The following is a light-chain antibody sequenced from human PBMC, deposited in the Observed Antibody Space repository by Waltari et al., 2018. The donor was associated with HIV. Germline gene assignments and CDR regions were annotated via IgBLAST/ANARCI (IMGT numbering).Light chain of an antibody. V-gene: IGKV3-15*01. Sequence: EIVMTQSPATLSVSPGERATLSCRASQSVSSNLAWYQQKLGQAPRLLIYGASTRATGVPARFSGSGSGTEFTLTISSLQSEEFAVYYCQQYNNWPRTFGQGTKVEIK. CDR1: QSVSSN. CDR2: GAS. CDR3: QQYNNWPRT. J-gene: IGKJ1*01.